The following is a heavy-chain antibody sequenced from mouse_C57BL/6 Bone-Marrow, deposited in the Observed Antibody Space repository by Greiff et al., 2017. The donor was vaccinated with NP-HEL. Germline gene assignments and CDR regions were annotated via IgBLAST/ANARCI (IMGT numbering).Heavy chain of an antibody. J-gene: IGHJ4*01. V-gene: IGHV5-17*01. CDR2: ISSGSSTI. D-gene: IGHD1-1*01. CDR1: GFTFSDYG. Sequence: EVMLVESGGGLAKPGGSLKLSCAASGFTFSDYGMHWVRQAPEKGLEWVAYISSGSSTIYYADTVKGRFTISRDNAKNTLFLQMTSLRSEDTAMYYCARRVHYGSNYAMDDGGQGTSDTVSS. CDR3: ARRVHYGSNYAMDD.